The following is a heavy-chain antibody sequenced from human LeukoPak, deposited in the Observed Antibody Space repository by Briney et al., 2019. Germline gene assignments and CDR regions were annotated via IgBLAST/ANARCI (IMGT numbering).Heavy chain of an antibody. Sequence: SETLSLTCAVSGYSISSGYYRGWIRQPPGKGLEWIGSIYHSGSTYYNPSLKSRVTISVDTSKNQFSLKLSSVTAADTAVYYCARDRGSRPWYFDLWGRGTLVTVSS. V-gene: IGHV4-38-2*02. CDR2: IYHSGST. J-gene: IGHJ2*01. CDR3: ARDRGSRPWYFDL. CDR1: GYSISSGYY. D-gene: IGHD3-10*01.